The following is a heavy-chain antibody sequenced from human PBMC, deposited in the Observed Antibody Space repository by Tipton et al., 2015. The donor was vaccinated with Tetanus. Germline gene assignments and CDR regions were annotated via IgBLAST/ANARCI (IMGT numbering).Heavy chain of an antibody. CDR1: GGGFSKFA. D-gene: IGHD6-25*01. J-gene: IGHJ6*02. CDR2: IIPALSTT. CDR3: ARVQEQRIYYYGMDV. V-gene: IGHV1-69*15. Sequence: QSGPEVKKPGSSVKVSCKASGGGFSKFAISWLRQAPGQGVELMGTIIPALSTTTYEQKFRGRITITADGSTSTAYMDLRHLRSDDTAVYYCARVQEQRIYYYGMDVWGQGTTVTVSS.